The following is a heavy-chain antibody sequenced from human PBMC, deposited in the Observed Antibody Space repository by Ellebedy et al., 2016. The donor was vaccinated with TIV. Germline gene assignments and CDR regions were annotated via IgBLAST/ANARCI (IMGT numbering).Heavy chain of an antibody. CDR2: IHHGGST. Sequence: SETLSLTXTVPGDSISTHNWWSWVRQPPGKGLEWIAEIHHGGSTNYNPSLKSRVTISVDRSNNHFSLKMNSMTAADTAVYYCAAKGVVSRTFDIWGQGTMVAVSS. CDR1: GDSISTHNW. J-gene: IGHJ3*02. D-gene: IGHD2-15*01. V-gene: IGHV4-4*02. CDR3: AAKGVVSRTFDI.